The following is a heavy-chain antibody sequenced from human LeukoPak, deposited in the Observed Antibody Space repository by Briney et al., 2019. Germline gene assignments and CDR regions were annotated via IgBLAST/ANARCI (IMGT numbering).Heavy chain of an antibody. Sequence: GGSLRLSCAASSGLMFSSHGMHLVRQAPGKGLEWVAVIWYDGSNEYYADSVKGRFTVSRDNSKNTLYLQMNSLRAEDTAVYYCARARNNYDSSGYSALDYWGQGTLVTVSS. D-gene: IGHD3-22*01. J-gene: IGHJ4*02. CDR1: GLMFSSHG. V-gene: IGHV3-33*01. CDR2: IWYDGSNE. CDR3: ARARNNYDSSGYSALDY.